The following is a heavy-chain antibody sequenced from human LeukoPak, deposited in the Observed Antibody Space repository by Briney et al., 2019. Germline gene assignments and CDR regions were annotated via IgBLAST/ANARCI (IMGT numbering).Heavy chain of an antibody. CDR3: ARQRTRYCSGGSCPVFDY. J-gene: IGHJ4*02. CDR1: GGSISSYY. V-gene: IGHV4-59*08. CDR2: IYYSGST. Sequence: SETLSLTCTVSGGSISSYYWSWIRQPPGKGLEWIGYIYYSGSTNYNPSLKSRVTISVDTSKNQFSLKLSSVTAADTAVYYCARQRTRYCSGGSCPVFDYWGQGTLVTVSS. D-gene: IGHD2-15*01.